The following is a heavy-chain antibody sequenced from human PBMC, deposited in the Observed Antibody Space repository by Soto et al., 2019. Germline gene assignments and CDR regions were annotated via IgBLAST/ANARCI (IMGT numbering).Heavy chain of an antibody. CDR3: ARQRDYVWGSYRYLDAFDI. J-gene: IGHJ3*02. CDR2: IYHSGST. CDR1: GGSISSGGYS. D-gene: IGHD3-16*02. V-gene: IGHV4-30-2*01. Sequence: QLQLQESGSGLVKPSQTLSLTCAVSGGSISSGGYSWSWIRQPPGKGLEWIGYIYHSGSTYYNPSLKSRVTISVDRSKNQFSLKLSSVTAADTAVYCCARQRDYVWGSYRYLDAFDIWGQGTMVTVSS.